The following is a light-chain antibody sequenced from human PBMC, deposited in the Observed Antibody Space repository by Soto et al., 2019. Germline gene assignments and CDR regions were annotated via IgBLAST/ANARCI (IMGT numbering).Light chain of an antibody. V-gene: IGKV1-5*01. CDR1: QSIRSW. Sequence: DIPMTQSPSTLSASVGDRVTITCRASQSIRSWLAWYQQKPGKAPKLLIYDASNLESGVPSRFSGSGSGTEFTLTISSLQPDDFATYYCQQYDSNSWTFGQGTKVEIK. CDR2: DAS. CDR3: QQYDSNSWT. J-gene: IGKJ1*01.